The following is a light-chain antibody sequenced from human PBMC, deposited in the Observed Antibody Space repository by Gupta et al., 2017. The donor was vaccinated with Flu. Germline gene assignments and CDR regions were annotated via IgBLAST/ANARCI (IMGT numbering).Light chain of an antibody. V-gene: IGKV4-1*01. J-gene: IGKJ2*01. CDR3: QQYYDTPHT. CDR2: WAS. Sequence: DVVMTHSLYSLVMPLGERSAIYCKSRQSILASRNNKNYLGLYQKKPGQSPKLVIYWASNRESGVPDRFSGSGSWTDYTLTISSQQAEDVAVYYCQQYYDTPHTFGQGTRLEIK. CDR1: QSILASRNNKNY.